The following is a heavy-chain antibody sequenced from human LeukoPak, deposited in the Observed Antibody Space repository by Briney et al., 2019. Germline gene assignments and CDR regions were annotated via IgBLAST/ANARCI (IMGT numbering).Heavy chain of an antibody. J-gene: IGHJ4*02. CDR3: AGPGEYNWNDFDY. V-gene: IGHV3-30*04. Sequence: GGSLRLSCAASGFTFSSYAMHWVRQAPGKGLEWVAVISYDGSNKYYADSVKGRFTISRDNSKNTLYLQMNSLRAEDTAVYYCAGPGEYNWNDFDYWGQGTLVTVSS. D-gene: IGHD1-1*01. CDR2: ISYDGSNK. CDR1: GFTFSSYA.